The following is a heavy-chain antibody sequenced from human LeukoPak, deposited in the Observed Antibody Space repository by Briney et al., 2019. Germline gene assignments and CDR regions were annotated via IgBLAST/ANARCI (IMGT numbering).Heavy chain of an antibody. CDR1: GFTFSSYS. CDR2: ISRSSSYI. V-gene: IGHV3-21*01. CDR3: ARDGDYGDFYNWFDP. D-gene: IGHD4-17*01. Sequence: GGSLRLSCAASGFTFSSYSMNWVRQAPGKGLEWVSSISRSSSYIYYADSVKGRFTISRDNAKNSLYLQMNSLRAEDTAVYYCARDGDYGDFYNWFDPWGQGTLVTVSS. J-gene: IGHJ5*02.